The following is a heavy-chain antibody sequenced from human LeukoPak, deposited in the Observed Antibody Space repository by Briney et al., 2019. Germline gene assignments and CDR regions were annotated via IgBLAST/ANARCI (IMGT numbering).Heavy chain of an antibody. CDR2: IYYSGST. CDR3: ARPSYYYDSSGYYSQYYFDY. J-gene: IGHJ4*02. D-gene: IGHD3-22*01. V-gene: IGHV4-39*01. CDR1: GGSISSSSYY. Sequence: PSETLSLTCTVSGGSISSSSYYWGWIRQPPGKGLEWIGSIYYSGSTYYNPSLKSRVTISVDTSKNQFSLKLSSVTAADTAVYYCARPSYYYDSSGYYSQYYFDYWGRGTLVTVSS.